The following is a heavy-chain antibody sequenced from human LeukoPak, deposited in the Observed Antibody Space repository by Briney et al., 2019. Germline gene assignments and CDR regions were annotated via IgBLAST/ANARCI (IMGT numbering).Heavy chain of an antibody. V-gene: IGHV3-7*01. D-gene: IGHD3-10*01. J-gene: IGHJ4*02. CDR3: ARAGSHWHYVY. Sequence: PGGSLRLSCAASRFTFRGFSMSWVRQSPTKGLQWVANIKQDGSERYYVDSVKGRFTISRDNAKNSLSLQMNNLRVEDTAVYYCARAGSHWHYVYWGQGTVVTVSS. CDR1: RFTFRGFS. CDR2: IKQDGSER.